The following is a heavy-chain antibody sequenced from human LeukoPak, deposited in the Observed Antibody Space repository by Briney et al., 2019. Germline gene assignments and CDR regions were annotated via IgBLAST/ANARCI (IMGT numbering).Heavy chain of an antibody. CDR3: ARDGIAAAGSEFDP. CDR1: GYTFTGYY. CDR2: INPNSGGT. Sequence: ASVKVSCKASGYTFTGYYMHWVRQAPGQGLEWMGWINPNSGGTNYAQKFQGRVTMTRDTSISTAYMELSRLRSDDTAVYYCARDGIAAAGSEFDPWGQGTLLTVSS. J-gene: IGHJ5*02. D-gene: IGHD6-13*01. V-gene: IGHV1-2*02.